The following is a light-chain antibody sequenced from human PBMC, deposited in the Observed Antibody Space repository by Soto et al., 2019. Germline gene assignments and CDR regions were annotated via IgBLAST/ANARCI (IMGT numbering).Light chain of an antibody. Sequence: EIVLTQSPGTLSLSPGERATLSCRASQSVTSTYFAWYQQKPGQAPRLLIYGVSRRATGIPDRFSGSGSETDFTLTISRLELEDFAVYYCQQYGSLPRTFGQGTKVEIK. CDR3: QQYGSLPRT. CDR2: GVS. J-gene: IGKJ1*01. V-gene: IGKV3-20*01. CDR1: QSVTSTY.